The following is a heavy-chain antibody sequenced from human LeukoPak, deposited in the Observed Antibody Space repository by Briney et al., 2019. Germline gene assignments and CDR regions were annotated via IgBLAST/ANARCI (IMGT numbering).Heavy chain of an antibody. J-gene: IGHJ3*02. CDR3: AKKEGMIVVVMQAFDI. Sequence: GGSLRLSCAASGFTFSSYAMSWVRQAPGKGLEWVSAISGSGGSTYYADSVKGRFTISRDNSKNTLYLQMNSLRAEDTAVYYCAKKEGMIVVVMQAFDIWGQGTMVTVSS. D-gene: IGHD3-22*01. V-gene: IGHV3-23*01. CDR1: GFTFSSYA. CDR2: ISGSGGST.